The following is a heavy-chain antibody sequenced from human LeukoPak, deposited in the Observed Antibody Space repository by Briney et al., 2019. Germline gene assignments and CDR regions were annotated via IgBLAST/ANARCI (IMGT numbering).Heavy chain of an antibody. Sequence: ASVKVSCKASGGTFSSYAISWVRQAPGQGLEWMGRIIPIFGTANYAQKFQGRVTITTDVSTSTAYMELSSLRSEDTAVYYCARSNLRFLNWFDPWGQGTLVTVSS. CDR2: IIPIFGTA. CDR1: GGTFSSYA. J-gene: IGHJ5*02. CDR3: ARSNLRFLNWFDP. D-gene: IGHD3-3*01. V-gene: IGHV1-69*05.